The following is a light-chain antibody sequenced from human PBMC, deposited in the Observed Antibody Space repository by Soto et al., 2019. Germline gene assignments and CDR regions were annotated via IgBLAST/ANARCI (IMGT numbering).Light chain of an antibody. CDR2: DAS. V-gene: IGKV1-5*01. J-gene: IGKJ1*01. CDR1: QTIDTR. Sequence: DIQMTQSPSSLSSSVGDRVTITCRATQTIDTRLAWYQQKPGEAPKLLIYDASSLESGVPSRFSGSGSGTEFTLTISSLQPDDYATYYCQQYSSYSRTFGQGTKVDIK. CDR3: QQYSSYSRT.